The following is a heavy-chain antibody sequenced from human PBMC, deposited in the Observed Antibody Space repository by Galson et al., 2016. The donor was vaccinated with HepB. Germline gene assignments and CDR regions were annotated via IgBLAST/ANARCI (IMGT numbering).Heavy chain of an antibody. D-gene: IGHD3-10*01. CDR3: ARGGWFGEPFFDY. J-gene: IGHJ4*02. CDR1: GGSISSFS. Sequence: SETLSLTCTVSGGSISSFSWSCIRKPPGKGLEWIASVHYSGSTNYNPSLKSRVTISVDTSKNQFSLKLSSVTAADTAVYYCARGGWFGEPFFDYWGQGTLVTVSS. CDR2: VHYSGST. V-gene: IGHV4-59*01.